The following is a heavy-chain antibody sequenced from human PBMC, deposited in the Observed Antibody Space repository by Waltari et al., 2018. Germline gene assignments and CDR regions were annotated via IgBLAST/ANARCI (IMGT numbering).Heavy chain of an antibody. J-gene: IGHJ4*02. Sequence: EVQLLESGGGLVQPGGSLRLSCAASGLTFRSYSMSWVRQAPGKGLEWVSSISSNGAGTYFADSVKGRFTISRDNSQNTLYLQISSLRVEDTAIYYCVKDRPDWPIDFWGQGTRVTVSS. D-gene: IGHD3-9*01. CDR1: GLTFRSYS. V-gene: IGHV3-23*01. CDR2: ISSNGAGT. CDR3: VKDRPDWPIDF.